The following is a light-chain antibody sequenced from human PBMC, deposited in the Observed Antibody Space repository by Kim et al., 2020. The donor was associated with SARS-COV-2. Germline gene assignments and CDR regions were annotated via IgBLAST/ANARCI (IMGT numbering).Light chain of an antibody. V-gene: IGKV4-1*01. CDR3: QQYYSTPWT. CDR1: QSLLYSSNNKNY. CDR2: WAS. J-gene: IGKJ1*01. Sequence: ATINCKSSQSLLYSSNNKNYFAWYQQKPGQPPKLLISWASTRESGVPDRFSGSGSGTDFTLTISSLQAEDVALYYCQQYYSTPWTFGQETKVDIK.